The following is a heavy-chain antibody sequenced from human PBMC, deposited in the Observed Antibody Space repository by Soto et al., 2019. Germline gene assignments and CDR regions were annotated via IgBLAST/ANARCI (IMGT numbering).Heavy chain of an antibody. J-gene: IGHJ3*02. V-gene: IGHV1-46*03. CDR2: INPSGGST. CDR1: GYTFTSYY. Sequence: ASVKVSCKASGYTFTSYYMHWVRQAPGQGLEWMGVINPSGGSTSYAQKFQGRVTMTRDTSTSTVYMELSSLRSEDTAVYYCARDRYPCSSTSCYADAFDIWGQGTRVTVSS. CDR3: ARDRYPCSSTSCYADAFDI. D-gene: IGHD2-2*01.